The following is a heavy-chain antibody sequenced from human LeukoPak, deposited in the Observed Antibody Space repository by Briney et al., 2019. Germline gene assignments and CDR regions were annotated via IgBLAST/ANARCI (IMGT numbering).Heavy chain of an antibody. CDR1: GFTFDDYA. J-gene: IGHJ4*02. CDR2: ISWDGGST. Sequence: GGSLRLSCAASGFTFDDYAMHWVRQAPGKGLEWVSLISWDGGSTYYGDPVKGRFSISRDSSKNSLYLQMNSLRAEDTAVYYCARGESVSHQAYYDSSGYAEIDYWGQGTLVTVSS. V-gene: IGHV3-43D*03. CDR3: ARGESVSHQAYYDSSGYAEIDY. D-gene: IGHD3-22*01.